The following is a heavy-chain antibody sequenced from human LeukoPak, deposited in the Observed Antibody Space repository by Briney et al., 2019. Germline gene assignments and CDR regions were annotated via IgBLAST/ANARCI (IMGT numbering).Heavy chain of an antibody. Sequence: GGSLRLSCAASGFTFGTSSMNWVRQAPGKGLEWVSSINSGSRNIYYADSVKGRFTISRDSAKNSLYLQMNTLRVEDTALYYCASESIVGANDGLDYWGQGTLVTVSS. CDR2: INSGSRNI. D-gene: IGHD1-26*01. CDR3: ASESIVGANDGLDY. J-gene: IGHJ4*02. CDR1: GFTFGTSS. V-gene: IGHV3-21*01.